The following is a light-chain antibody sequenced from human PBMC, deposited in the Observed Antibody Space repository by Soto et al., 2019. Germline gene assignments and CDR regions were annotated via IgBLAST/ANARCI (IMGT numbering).Light chain of an antibody. V-gene: IGKV3-20*01. CDR2: GAS. J-gene: IGKJ2*01. CDR1: QSVSSSY. Sequence: ETVLTQSPGTLSLSPGERATLSCRASQSVSSSYLAWYRQKPGQAPRLLIYGASTRATGIPDRFSGSGSGTDFTLTISRLEPEDFAVYYCQQYGSSPLMYTFGQGTKLEI. CDR3: QQYGSSPLMYT.